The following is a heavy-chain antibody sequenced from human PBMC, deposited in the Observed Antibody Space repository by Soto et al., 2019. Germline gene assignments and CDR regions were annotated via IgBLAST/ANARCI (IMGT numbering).Heavy chain of an antibody. CDR1: GFTFSSYS. CDR2: ISSSSSYI. Sequence: SLSCAASGFTFSSYSMNWVRQAPGKGLEWVSSISSSSSYIYYADSVKGRFTISRDNAKNSLYLQMNSLRAEDTAVYYCARVFDSVPYYYYGMDVWDQGTTVTVSS. CDR3: ARVFDSVPYYYYGMDV. D-gene: IGHD3-22*01. J-gene: IGHJ6*02. V-gene: IGHV3-21*04.